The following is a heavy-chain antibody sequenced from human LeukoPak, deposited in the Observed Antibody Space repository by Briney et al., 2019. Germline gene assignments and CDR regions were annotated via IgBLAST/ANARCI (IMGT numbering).Heavy chain of an antibody. D-gene: IGHD2-8*01. CDR1: GGSISSGGYY. CDR3: ATTHGVMVYAIVY. Sequence: SETLSLTCTVSGGSISSGGYYWSWIRQHPGKGLEWIGYIYYSGSTYYNPSLKSRVTISVDTSKNQFSLKLSSVTAADTAVYYCATTHGVMVYAIVYWGQGTLVTVSS. V-gene: IGHV4-31*03. CDR2: IYYSGST. J-gene: IGHJ4*02.